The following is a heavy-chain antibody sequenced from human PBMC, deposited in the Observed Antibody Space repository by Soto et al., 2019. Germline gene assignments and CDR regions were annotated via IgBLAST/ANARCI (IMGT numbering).Heavy chain of an antibody. CDR2: INTYNGNT. V-gene: IGHV1-18*01. Sequence: QVQLVQSGAEVKKPGASVKVSCKASAYTFTNYGISWVRQAPGQGLEWMGWINTYNGNTNYAQKLQGRVTMTTDTSTNTAYMELRSLRSYDTAVYYCARGVGSGSYYNQYNWFDPWGQGTLVTVSS. CDR3: ARGVGSGSYYNQYNWFDP. J-gene: IGHJ5*02. CDR1: AYTFTNYG. D-gene: IGHD3-10*01.